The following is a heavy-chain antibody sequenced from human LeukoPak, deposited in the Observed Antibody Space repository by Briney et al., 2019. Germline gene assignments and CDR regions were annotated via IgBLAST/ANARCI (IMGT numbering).Heavy chain of an antibody. CDR3: AKRSGGSYYYFDY. CDR2: IDPNSGGT. V-gene: IGHV1-2*02. J-gene: IGHJ4*02. D-gene: IGHD1-26*01. CDR1: GYTFTGYY. Sequence: GASVKVSCKASGYTFTGYYMHWVRQAPGQGLEWMGWIDPNSGGTNYAQKFQGRVTMTRDTSISTAYMELSRLRSDDTAVYYCAKRSGGSYYYFDYWGQGTLVTVSS.